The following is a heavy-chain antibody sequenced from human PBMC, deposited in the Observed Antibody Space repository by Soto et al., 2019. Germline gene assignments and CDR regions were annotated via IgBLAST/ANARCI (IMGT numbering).Heavy chain of an antibody. V-gene: IGHV1-8*01. CDR1: GYTFTSYD. CDR3: ASGGPVAGTRWFDP. Sequence: ASVKVSCKASGYTFTSYDINLVRQATGQGLEWMGRMNPNSGNTDYAQKFQGRVTMTRDTSISTAYMELSSLRSEDTAVYYCASGGPVAGTRWFDPWGKGTLVTVSS. J-gene: IGHJ5*02. CDR2: MNPNSGNT. D-gene: IGHD6-19*01.